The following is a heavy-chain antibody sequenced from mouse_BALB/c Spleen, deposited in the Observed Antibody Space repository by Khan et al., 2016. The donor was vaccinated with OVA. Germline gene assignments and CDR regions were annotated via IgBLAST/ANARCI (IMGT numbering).Heavy chain of an antibody. CDR1: GYTFTDYY. V-gene: IGHV1-84*02. J-gene: IGHJ3*01. D-gene: IGHD1-1*01. Sequence: QVQLQQSGPELVKPGASVKISCKASGYTFTDYYINWVKQKPGQGLEWIGWIYPGSGNTKYNEKFKGKATLTVDTSSNTAYMQLSSLKSEDTAVYFCARLYYYGSSFSWFAYWGQGTLVTVSA. CDR2: IYPGSGNT. CDR3: ARLYYYGSSFSWFAY.